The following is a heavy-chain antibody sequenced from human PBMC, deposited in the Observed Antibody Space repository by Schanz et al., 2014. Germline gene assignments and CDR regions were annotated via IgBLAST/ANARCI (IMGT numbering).Heavy chain of an antibody. V-gene: IGHV3-23*04. J-gene: IGHJ4*02. Sequence: EVQLVQSGGGLVQPGGSLRLSCASSGFSFTTYAMSWVRQAPGKGLEWVSAISGSGGSTYYADSVKGRFTISRDNSKNTLYLQMNSLRAEDTAVYYCARDFHGYGPHLDYWGQGSLVTVSS. D-gene: IGHD5-12*01. CDR1: GFSFTTYA. CDR3: ARDFHGYGPHLDY. CDR2: ISGSGGST.